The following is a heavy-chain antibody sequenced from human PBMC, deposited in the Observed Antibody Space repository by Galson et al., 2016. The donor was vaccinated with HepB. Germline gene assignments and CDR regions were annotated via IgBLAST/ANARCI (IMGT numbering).Heavy chain of an antibody. CDR1: GFSLTTSVMS. CDR3: ARIGAGQIDY. D-gene: IGHD3-16*01. J-gene: IGHJ4*02. CDR2: IDWDDVK. Sequence: PALVKPTQTLTLTCTFSGFSLTTSVMSVTWIRQPPGRALEWLALIDWDDVKYYTTPLRTRLTISKDTSKHQVVLTMTNMDPVDTGPYFCARIGAGQIDYWGQGTLVTVSS. V-gene: IGHV2-70*01.